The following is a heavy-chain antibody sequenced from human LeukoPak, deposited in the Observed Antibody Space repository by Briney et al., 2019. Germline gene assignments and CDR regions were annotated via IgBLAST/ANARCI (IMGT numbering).Heavy chain of an antibody. Sequence: GGSLRLFCAASGFTVITNDMTWLRQAPGKGLEWVSVLYSDCNTKYAESVQCRFTISRDNSKNTLYLEMNSLGPDDMAVYYCARGVEPLAANSLAYWGQGTLVTVSS. V-gene: IGHV3-53*01. CDR3: ARGVEPLAANSLAY. J-gene: IGHJ4*02. CDR2: LYSDCNT. CDR1: GFTVITND. D-gene: IGHD2-15*01.